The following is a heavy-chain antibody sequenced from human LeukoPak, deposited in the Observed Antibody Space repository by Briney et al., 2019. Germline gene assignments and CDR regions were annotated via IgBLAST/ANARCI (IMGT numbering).Heavy chain of an antibody. Sequence: VASVKVSCKASGYTFTGYYMHWVRQAPGQGLEWMGWINPNSGGTNYAQKFQGRVTMTRDTSISTAYMELSRLRSDDTAVYYCMIVVVTRADFDYWGQGTLVTVSS. D-gene: IGHD3-22*01. CDR1: GYTFTGYY. V-gene: IGHV1-2*02. J-gene: IGHJ4*02. CDR3: MIVVVTRADFDY. CDR2: INPNSGGT.